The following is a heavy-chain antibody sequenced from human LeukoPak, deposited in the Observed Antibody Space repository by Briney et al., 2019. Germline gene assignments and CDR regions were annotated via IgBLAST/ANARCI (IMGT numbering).Heavy chain of an antibody. D-gene: IGHD3-22*01. CDR3: ASPRYYDSSGYDY. V-gene: IGHV3-9*01. J-gene: IGHJ4*02. CDR1: GFTLDNYA. Sequence: GGSLRLSCAASGFTLDNYAMHWVRQAPGKGLEWVSGISWNSGSIGYADSVKGRFTISRDNAKNSLYLQMNSLRAEDTAVYYCASPRYYDSSGYDYWGQGTLVTVSS. CDR2: ISWNSGSI.